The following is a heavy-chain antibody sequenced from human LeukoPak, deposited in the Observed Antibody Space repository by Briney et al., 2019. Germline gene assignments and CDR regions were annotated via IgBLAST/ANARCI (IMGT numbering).Heavy chain of an antibody. CDR1: GFTFSSYE. CDR2: ISSSGSTI. J-gene: IGHJ4*02. Sequence: PGGSLRLSCAASGFTFSSYEMNWVRQAPGKGLEWVSYISSSGSTIYYADSVKGRFTISRDDSRNTLYLQMNSLKTEDTAMYYCTTGYRTSSLAEVDWGQGTLVTVSS. V-gene: IGHV3-48*03. CDR3: TTGYRTSSLAEVD. D-gene: IGHD6-6*01.